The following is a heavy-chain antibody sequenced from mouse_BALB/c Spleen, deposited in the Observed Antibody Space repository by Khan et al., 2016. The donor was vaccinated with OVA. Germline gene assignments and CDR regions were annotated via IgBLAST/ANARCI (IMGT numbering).Heavy chain of an antibody. CDR2: ISPGSGDT. Sequence: VQLQESGAELARPGASVKLSCKASGYTFTDYYINWVKQRTGQGLEWIGEISPGSGDTYYNERFKGKATLTADKSSSTAYMQLSSLTSEGSAVDFCARRNYFGYTFAYWGQGTLVTVSA. J-gene: IGHJ3*01. D-gene: IGHD1-2*01. V-gene: IGHV1-77*01. CDR3: ARRNYFGYTFAY. CDR1: GYTFTDYY.